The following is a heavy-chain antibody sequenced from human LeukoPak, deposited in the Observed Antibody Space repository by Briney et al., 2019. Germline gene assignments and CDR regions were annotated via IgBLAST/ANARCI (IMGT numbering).Heavy chain of an antibody. CDR2: IKQDGSEK. CDR3: ARDIIVLMVYAIGPSYMDV. D-gene: IGHD2-8*01. Sequence: GVSLRLSCAASGFTFSSYWMSWVRQAPGKGLEWVANIKQDGSEKYYVDSVKGRFTSSRDNAKNSLHLQMNSLRAEDTAVYYCARDIIVLMVYAIGPSYMDVWGKGNTVTVSS. CDR1: GFTFSSYW. V-gene: IGHV3-7*01. J-gene: IGHJ6*03.